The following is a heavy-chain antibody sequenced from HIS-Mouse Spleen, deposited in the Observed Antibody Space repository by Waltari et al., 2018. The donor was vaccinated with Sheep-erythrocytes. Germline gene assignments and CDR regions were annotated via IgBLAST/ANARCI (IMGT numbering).Heavy chain of an antibody. V-gene: IGHV1-69*04. J-gene: IGHJ4*02. Sequence: QVQLVQSGAEVKKPGSSVKVSCKASGGTFSSYAISWVRQAPGQGLEWMGRSIPILGSANYAQKFQGRVTITADKSTSTAYMELSSLRSEDTAVYYCAQTGATTPHFDYWGQGTLVTVSS. CDR1: GGTFSSYA. D-gene: IGHD1-26*01. CDR2: SIPILGSA. CDR3: AQTGATTPHFDY.